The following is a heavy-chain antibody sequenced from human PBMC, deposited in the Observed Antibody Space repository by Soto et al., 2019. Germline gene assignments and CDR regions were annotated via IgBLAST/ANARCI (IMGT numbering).Heavy chain of an antibody. D-gene: IGHD3-22*01. Sequence: ASVKVSCKASGGTFSSYTISWVRQAPGQGLEWMGRIIPILGIANYAQKFQGRVTITADKSTSTAYMELSSLRSEDTAVYYCARDPPAQVYDSSGYYFRFDPWGQGTLVTVSS. CDR3: ARDPPAQVYDSSGYYFRFDP. J-gene: IGHJ5*02. CDR1: GGTFSSYT. CDR2: IIPILGIA. V-gene: IGHV1-69*04.